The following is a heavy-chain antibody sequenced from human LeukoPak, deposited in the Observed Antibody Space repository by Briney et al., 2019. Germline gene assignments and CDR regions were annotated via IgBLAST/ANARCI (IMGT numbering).Heavy chain of an antibody. J-gene: IGHJ5*02. D-gene: IGHD6-13*01. CDR2: INHSGST. V-gene: IGHV4-34*01. Sequence: SETLSLTCAVYGGSFSGYYWSWIRQPPGKGLEWIGEINHSGSTNYNPSLKSRVTISVDTSKNQFSLKLSSVTAADTAVYYCARGGRKQQLVLYPRWFDPWGQGTLVTVSS. CDR3: ARGGRKQQLVLYPRWFDP. CDR1: GGSFSGYY.